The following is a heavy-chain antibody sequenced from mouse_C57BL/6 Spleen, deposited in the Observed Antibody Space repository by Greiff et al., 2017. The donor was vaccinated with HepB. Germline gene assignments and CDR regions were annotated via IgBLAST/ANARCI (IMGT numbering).Heavy chain of an antibody. CDR3: ARHEDAGNWDKAWFAY. Sequence: VQLQESGAELVKPGASVKLSCKASGYTFTEYTIHWVKQRSGQGLEWIGWFYPGSGSIKYNEKFKDKATLTADKSSSTVYMELSRLTSEDSAVYFCARHEDAGNWDKAWFAYWGQGTLVTVSA. CDR1: GYTFTEYT. CDR2: FYPGSGSI. J-gene: IGHJ3*01. D-gene: IGHD4-1*01. V-gene: IGHV1-62-2*01.